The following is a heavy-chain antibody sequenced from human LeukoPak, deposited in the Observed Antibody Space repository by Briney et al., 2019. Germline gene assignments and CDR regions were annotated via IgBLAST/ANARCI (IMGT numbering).Heavy chain of an antibody. V-gene: IGHV3-11*01. J-gene: IGHJ4*02. CDR3: ARERNSYFDY. Sequence: GGSLRLSCAASGFTFSDYYMSWIRQAPGKGLEWVSYISSSGSAIYYADSVKGRFTISRDNAKNSLYLQVNSLRVEDTAVYYCARERNSYFDYWGQGTLVTVSS. CDR2: ISSSGSAI. D-gene: IGHD1-14*01. CDR1: GFTFSDYY.